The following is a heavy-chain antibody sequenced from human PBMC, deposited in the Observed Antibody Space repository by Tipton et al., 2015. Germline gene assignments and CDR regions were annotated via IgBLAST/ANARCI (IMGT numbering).Heavy chain of an antibody. V-gene: IGHV4-39*02. CDR1: GGSISSSSYY. CDR3: ARDFTPYDYYALDV. J-gene: IGHJ6*02. CDR2: IYYSGST. Sequence: TLSLTCTVSGGSISSSSYYWDWIRQSPGKGLEWIGNIYYSGSTYYNPSLKSRVTISLDTSKNQFSLKLSSVTAADTAVYYCARDFTPYDYYALDVWGQGTTVTFSS.